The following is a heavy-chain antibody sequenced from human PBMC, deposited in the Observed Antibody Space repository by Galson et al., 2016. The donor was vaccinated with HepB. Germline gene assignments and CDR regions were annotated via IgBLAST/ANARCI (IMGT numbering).Heavy chain of an antibody. V-gene: IGHV3-23*01. J-gene: IGHJ5*02. D-gene: IGHD2-2*01. CDR1: GFTFSNYA. Sequence: SLRLSCAASGFTFSNYAMTWVRQAPGKGLEWVSSISGSGGNTFYADSVKGRFSISRDNSKNTLYLQMDSLRAADTAVYYCAKKEGARHLYCTSSTCYFDWFDPWGQGTLVTVSS. CDR2: ISGSGGNT. CDR3: AKKEGARHLYCTSSTCYFDWFDP.